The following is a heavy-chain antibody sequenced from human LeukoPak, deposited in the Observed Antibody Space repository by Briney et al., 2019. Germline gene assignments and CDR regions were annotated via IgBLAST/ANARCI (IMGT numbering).Heavy chain of an antibody. CDR3: ASWNWGYFDY. CDR2: IYYSGST. Sequence: PSETLSLTCTVSGGSISSSSYYWGWIRQPSGKGLEWIGSIYYSGSTYYNPSLKSRVTISVDTSKNQFSLKLSSVTAADTAVYYCASWNWGYFDYWGQGTLVTVSS. V-gene: IGHV4-39*07. CDR1: GGSISSSSYY. J-gene: IGHJ4*02. D-gene: IGHD1-7*01.